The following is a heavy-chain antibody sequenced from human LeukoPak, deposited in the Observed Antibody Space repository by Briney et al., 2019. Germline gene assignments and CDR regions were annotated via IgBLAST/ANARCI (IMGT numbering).Heavy chain of an antibody. CDR2: IYPGDSDT. Sequence: GESLKISCKGSGYSFTSYWIGWVRQMPGKGLEWMGIIYPGDSDTRYSPFFQGQVTISADKSISTAYLQWSSLKASDTAMYYCAIAYGGNSQFGYYFDYWGQGTLVTVSS. J-gene: IGHJ4*02. V-gene: IGHV5-51*01. CDR1: GYSFTSYW. D-gene: IGHD4-23*01. CDR3: AIAYGGNSQFGYYFDY.